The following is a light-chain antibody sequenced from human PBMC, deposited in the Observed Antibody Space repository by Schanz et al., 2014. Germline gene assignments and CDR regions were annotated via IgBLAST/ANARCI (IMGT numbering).Light chain of an antibody. V-gene: IGLV2-14*01. CDR3: GSYTASSSWV. CDR2: DVS. J-gene: IGLJ3*02. Sequence: QSVLTQPASVSGSPGQSITISCTGTSSDAGGYNFVSWYQQHPGSAPKLMIYDVSYRPSGVSHRFSGSKSGDTASLTISELQAEDEANYYCGSYTASSSWVFGGGTKLTVL. CDR1: SSDAGGYNF.